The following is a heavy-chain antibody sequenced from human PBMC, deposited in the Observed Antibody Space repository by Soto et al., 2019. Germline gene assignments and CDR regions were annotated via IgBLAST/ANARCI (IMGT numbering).Heavy chain of an antibody. Sequence: PGGSLRLSCAASGFTFSSYWMSWVRQAPGKGLEWVANIKQDGSEKYYVDSVKGRFTISRDNAKNSLYLQMNSLRAEDTAVYYCARVYRGWNYYYGMDVWGQGTTVTVSS. V-gene: IGHV3-7*01. CDR3: ARVYRGWNYYYGMDV. D-gene: IGHD5-12*01. CDR2: IKQDGSEK. J-gene: IGHJ6*02. CDR1: GFTFSSYW.